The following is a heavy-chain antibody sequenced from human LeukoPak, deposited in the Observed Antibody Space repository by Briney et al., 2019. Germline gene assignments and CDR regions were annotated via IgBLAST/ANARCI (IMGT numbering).Heavy chain of an antibody. CDR3: ARDIASRRLDY. CDR1: GFTFSSYA. Sequence: GGSLRLSCAASGFTFSSYAMSWVRQAPGKGLEWVSAISGSGGSTYYADSVKGRFTISRDNSKNTQSLQMNSLGVEDTAVYYCARDIASRRLDYWGQGTLVTVSS. CDR2: ISGSGGST. V-gene: IGHV3-23*01. J-gene: IGHJ4*02. D-gene: IGHD6-13*01.